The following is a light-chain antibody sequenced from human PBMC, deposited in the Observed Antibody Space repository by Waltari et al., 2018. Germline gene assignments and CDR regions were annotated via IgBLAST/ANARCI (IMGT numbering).Light chain of an antibody. CDR1: QSVSSSY. Sequence: EIVLTQSPGTLSLSPGERATLSCRASQSVSSSYLAWYQQKPGQAPRLLFYGASSRATGSPDRFSGSGSGTDFTLTISRLEPEDFAVYYCQQYGSSRTFGQGTKVEIK. CDR3: QQYGSSRT. J-gene: IGKJ1*01. CDR2: GAS. V-gene: IGKV3-20*01.